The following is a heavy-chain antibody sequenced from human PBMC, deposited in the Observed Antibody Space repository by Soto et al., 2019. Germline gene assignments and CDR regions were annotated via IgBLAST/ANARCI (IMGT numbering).Heavy chain of an antibody. CDR1: GGSISSSNW. CDR3: ARDQFGVEYDYGGNFDY. Sequence: PSETLSLTCAVSGGSISSSNWWSWVRQPPGKGLEWIGEIYHSGSTNYNPSLKSRVTISVDKSKNQFSLKLSSVTAADTAVYHCARDQFGVEYDYGGNFDYWGQGTLVTVSS. D-gene: IGHD4-17*01. J-gene: IGHJ4*02. V-gene: IGHV4-4*02. CDR2: IYHSGST.